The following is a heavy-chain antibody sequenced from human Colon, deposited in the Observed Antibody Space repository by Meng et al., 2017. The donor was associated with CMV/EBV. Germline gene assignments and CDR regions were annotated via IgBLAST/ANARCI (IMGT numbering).Heavy chain of an antibody. V-gene: IGHV1-2*02. CDR1: GYTFTGYY. CDR2: INPNSGST. J-gene: IGHJ6*02. Sequence: ASVKVSCKASGYTFTGYYMHWVRQAPGQGLEWMGWINPNSGSTNYAQKFQGRVTMTRDTSISTAYMELSRLRSDDTAVYYCARAKDAVFGVVITSARNYYGMDVWGQGTTVTVSS. CDR3: ARAKDAVFGVVITSARNYYGMDV. D-gene: IGHD3-3*01.